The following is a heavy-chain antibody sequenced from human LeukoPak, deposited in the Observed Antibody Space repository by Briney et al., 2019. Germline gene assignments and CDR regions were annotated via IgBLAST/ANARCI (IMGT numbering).Heavy chain of an antibody. CDR2: IYYTGST. CDR1: GGSLSSHF. Sequence: PSETLSLTCTVSGGSLSSHFWSWIRQPPGKGLEWIGYIYYTGSTDYNPSLKTRVTISLDTSKNQFSLKLSSVTAADTAVYYCASLGYSYGYAHDYWGQGTLVTVSS. CDR3: ASLGYSYGYAHDY. J-gene: IGHJ4*02. V-gene: IGHV4-59*11. D-gene: IGHD5-18*01.